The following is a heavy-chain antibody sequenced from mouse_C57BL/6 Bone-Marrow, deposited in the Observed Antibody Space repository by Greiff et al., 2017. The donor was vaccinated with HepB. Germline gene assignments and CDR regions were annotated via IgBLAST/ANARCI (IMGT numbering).Heavy chain of an antibody. CDR1: GYTFTSYW. V-gene: IGHV1-64*01. J-gene: IGHJ2*01. D-gene: IGHD3-3*01. Sequence: QVQLQQSGAELVKPGASVKLSCKASGYTFTSYWMHWVKQRPGQGLEWIGMIHPKSGSTNYNEKVKSKATLTEDKSSSTAYMQLSSLTSEDSAVYYCARGGPPGDYLGQGTTLTVSS. CDR3: ARGGPPGDY. CDR2: IHPKSGST.